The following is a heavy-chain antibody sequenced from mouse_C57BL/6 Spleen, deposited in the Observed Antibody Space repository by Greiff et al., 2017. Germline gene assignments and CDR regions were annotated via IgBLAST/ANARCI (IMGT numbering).Heavy chain of an antibody. CDR2: IYPGSGNT. V-gene: IGHV1-66*01. J-gene: IGHJ4*01. CDR1: GYSFTSYY. Sequence: VQLQQSGPELVKPGASVKISCKASGYSFTSYYIHWVKQRPGQGLEWIGWIYPGSGNTKYNEKFKGKATLTADTSSSTAYMQLSSLTSEDSAVYYCARDYGSPLYAMDYWGQGTSVTVSS. CDR3: ARDYGSPLYAMDY. D-gene: IGHD1-1*01.